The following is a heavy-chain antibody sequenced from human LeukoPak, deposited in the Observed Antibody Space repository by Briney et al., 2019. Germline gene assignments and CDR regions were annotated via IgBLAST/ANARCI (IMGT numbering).Heavy chain of an antibody. Sequence: GGSLRLSCAASGFTFSSYGMHWVRQAPGKGLEWVAVISYDGSNKYYADSVKGRFTISRDNSKNTLYLQMNSLRAEDTAVYYCARDPEVGAAHYFDYWGQGTLVTVSS. CDR1: GFTFSSYG. J-gene: IGHJ4*02. CDR3: ARDPEVGAAHYFDY. V-gene: IGHV3-30*03. D-gene: IGHD1-26*01. CDR2: ISYDGSNK.